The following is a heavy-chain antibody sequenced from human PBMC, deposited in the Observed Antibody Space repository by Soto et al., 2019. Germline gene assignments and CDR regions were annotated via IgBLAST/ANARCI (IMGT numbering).Heavy chain of an antibody. CDR3: AKDTSSSPYYMDV. Sequence: EVQVLESGGGSVQPGGSLRLSCAASGFTFSNFAMSWVRHAPGKGLEWVSEISGSTGTTYYADSVKGRFIISRDNSKNTLHLQMNSRRAEDAAVYYCAKDTSSSPYYMDVWGKGTRVTVSS. V-gene: IGHV3-23*01. CDR2: ISGSTGTT. CDR1: GFTFSNFA. J-gene: IGHJ6*03. D-gene: IGHD2-2*01.